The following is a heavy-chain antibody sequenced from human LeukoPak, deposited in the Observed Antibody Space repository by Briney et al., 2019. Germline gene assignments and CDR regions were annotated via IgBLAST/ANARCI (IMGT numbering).Heavy chain of an antibody. CDR2: ISWNSGSI. CDR1: GFTFDDYA. CDR3: AKGLGSDYYYGMDV. D-gene: IGHD1-26*01. J-gene: IGHJ6*02. Sequence: PGGSLRLSCAASGFTFDDYAMHWVRPAPGKGLEWVSGISWNSGSIGYADSVKGRFTISRDNAKNSLYLQMNSLRAEDTALYYCAKGLGSDYYYGMDVWGQGTTVTVSS. V-gene: IGHV3-9*01.